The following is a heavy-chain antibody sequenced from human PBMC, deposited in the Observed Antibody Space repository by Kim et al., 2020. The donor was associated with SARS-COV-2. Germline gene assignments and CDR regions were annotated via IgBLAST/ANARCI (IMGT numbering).Heavy chain of an antibody. CDR2: IRDSGGST. Sequence: GGSLRLSCAASGFTFNNYAMSWVRQAPGKGLEWVSGIRDSGGSTKYGDSVKGRFSISRDNSKNTLYLQMDSLRAEDTAVYYCAKVTSGSSGWFEYFQHWGQGTLVTVSS. D-gene: IGHD6-19*01. CDR3: AKVTSGSSGWFEYFQH. J-gene: IGHJ1*01. V-gene: IGHV3-23*01. CDR1: GFTFNNYA.